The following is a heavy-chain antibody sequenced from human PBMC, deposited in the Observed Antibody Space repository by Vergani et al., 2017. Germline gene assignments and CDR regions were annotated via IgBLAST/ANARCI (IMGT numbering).Heavy chain of an antibody. CDR1: GYTFTIYS. V-gene: IGHV1-18*01. J-gene: IGHJ3*02. CDR3: ARDIAAAGHDDFDI. D-gene: IGHD6-13*01. CDR2: ISGYNGNT. Sequence: QVQLVQSGAEVKKPGASVKVSCKASGYTFTIYSIGWVRQAPGQGLEWLGWISGYNGNTNYAQKLQGRVTMTTDTSTSTAYMELRSLRSDDTAVYYCARDIAAAGHDDFDIWGQGTMVTVSS.